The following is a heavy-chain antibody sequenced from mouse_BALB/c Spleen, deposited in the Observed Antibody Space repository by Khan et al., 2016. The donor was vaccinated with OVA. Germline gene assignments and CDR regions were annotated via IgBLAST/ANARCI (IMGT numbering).Heavy chain of an antibody. CDR2: INTYTGEP. D-gene: IGHD2-1*01. V-gene: IGHV9-3-1*01. CDR1: GYTFTNYG. Sequence: QIQLVQSGPELKKPGETVKISCKASGYTFTNYGMNWVKQAPGKGLKWMGWINTYTGEPTYADDFKGRFAFSLETSASTAYLQINNLKNEDTATYFCARSNGNYWFAYWGQGTLVIVSA. J-gene: IGHJ3*01. CDR3: ARSNGNYWFAY.